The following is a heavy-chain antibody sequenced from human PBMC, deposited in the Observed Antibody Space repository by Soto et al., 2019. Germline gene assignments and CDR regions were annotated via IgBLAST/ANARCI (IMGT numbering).Heavy chain of an antibody. D-gene: IGHD2-15*01. Sequence: QVQLVQSGAEVMKPGASVKVSCKASGYTFARYGISWVRQAPGQGLEWMGWISTYNSNTNYARKFQGRVSLTTDTPTNTAYMEMRSLTPDDTALYYCAREGFCSSGSCALYSHDYCGMDVWGRGTTVTVSS. V-gene: IGHV1-18*01. J-gene: IGHJ6*02. CDR2: ISTYNSNT. CDR3: AREGFCSSGSCALYSHDYCGMDV. CDR1: GYTFARYG.